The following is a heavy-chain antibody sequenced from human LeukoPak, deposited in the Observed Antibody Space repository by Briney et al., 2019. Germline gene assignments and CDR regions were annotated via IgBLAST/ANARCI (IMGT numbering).Heavy chain of an antibody. Sequence: TGGSLRLSCAASGFTFSSYAMHWVRQAPGKGLEYVSAISSNGGSTYYANSVKGRFTISRDNTKNTLYLQMNSLRAEDTAVYYCAKSFEQFTMVREYYFDYWGQGTLVTVSS. D-gene: IGHD3-10*01. CDR1: GFTFSSYA. V-gene: IGHV3-64*01. CDR3: AKSFEQFTMVREYYFDY. J-gene: IGHJ4*02. CDR2: ISSNGGST.